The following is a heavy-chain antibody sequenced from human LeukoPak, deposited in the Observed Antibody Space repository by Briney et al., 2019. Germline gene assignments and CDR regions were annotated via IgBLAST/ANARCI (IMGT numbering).Heavy chain of an antibody. D-gene: IGHD3-16*01. CDR3: AREEYSYGSKFDY. J-gene: IGHJ4*02. V-gene: IGHV1-69*13. CDR1: GGTFSSYA. CDR2: ITPIFGAA. Sequence: SVKVSCKASGGTFSSYAISWVRQAPGQGLEWVGGITPIFGAANYAEKFQGRVTITADESTSTAYMELSSLRFEDTAVYYCAREEYSYGSKFDYWGQGTRVTVSS.